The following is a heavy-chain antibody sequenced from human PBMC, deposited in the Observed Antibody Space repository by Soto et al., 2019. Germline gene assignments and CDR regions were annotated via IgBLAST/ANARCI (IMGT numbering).Heavy chain of an antibody. CDR1: GYTLTSYY. V-gene: IGHV1-46*03. J-gene: IGHJ4*02. Sequence: QVQLVQSGAEVKKPGASVRVSCKASGYTLTSYYIHWVRQAPGQGLEWMGIINPSGGGTRYAQKFGGRGTISGETPTRAGDLDLSSLTSEDTAVYSCAEADRSGVRDCWGQGTLLTGSS. D-gene: IGHD3-10*01. CDR3: AEADRSGVRDC. CDR2: INPSGGGT.